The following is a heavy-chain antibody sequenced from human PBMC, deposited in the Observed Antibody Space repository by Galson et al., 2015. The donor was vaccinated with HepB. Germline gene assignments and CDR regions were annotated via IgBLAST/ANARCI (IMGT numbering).Heavy chain of an antibody. CDR2: IYYSGST. CDR3: AKEAVAGCFDS. CDR1: GGSISNGDYF. Sequence: TLSLTCTVSGGSISNGDYFWSWIRQHPGKGLEWIGYIYYSGSTYYSPSLNSRVTISIDTSKNQFSLRLSSVTAADTAVYYCAKEAVAGCFDSWGQGTLVTVSS. D-gene: IGHD6-19*01. J-gene: IGHJ4*02. V-gene: IGHV4-31*03.